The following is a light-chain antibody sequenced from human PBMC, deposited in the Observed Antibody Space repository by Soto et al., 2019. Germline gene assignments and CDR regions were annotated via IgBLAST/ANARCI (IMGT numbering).Light chain of an antibody. CDR2: AAT. CDR3: HQIHTTPWT. V-gene: IGKV1-39*01. J-gene: IGKJ1*01. Sequence: DIQMTQAPSSLSGSVGDRVTITCRASQRITTYLNWYQQRPGKAPSLLIYAATYLRSGVPSRFSGSGSGTEFTLTIDGLQPDDFATYFRHQIHTTPWTFGQGTKVDIK. CDR1: QRITTY.